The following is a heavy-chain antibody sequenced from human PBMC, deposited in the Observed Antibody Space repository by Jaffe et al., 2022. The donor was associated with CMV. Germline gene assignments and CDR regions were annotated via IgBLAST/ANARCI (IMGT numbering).Heavy chain of an antibody. CDR3: ARTRGGYSYGRGSTHPFSGYYYYMDV. CDR1: GFSLSTSGMC. J-gene: IGHJ6*03. V-gene: IGHV2-70*15. Sequence: QVTLRESGPALVKPTQTLTLTCTFSGFSLSTSGMCVSWIRQPPGKALEWLARIDWDDDKYYSTSLKTRLTISKDTSKNQVVLTMTNMDPVDTATYYCARTRGGYSYGRGSTHPFSGYYYYMDVWGKGTTVTVSS. CDR2: IDWDDDK. D-gene: IGHD5-18*01.